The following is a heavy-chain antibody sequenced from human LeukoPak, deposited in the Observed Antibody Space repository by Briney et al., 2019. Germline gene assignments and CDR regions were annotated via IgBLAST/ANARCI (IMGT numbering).Heavy chain of an antibody. D-gene: IGHD3-3*01. J-gene: IGHJ4*02. CDR2: INLNSGGT. Sequence: GESLKISCKGSGYTFTGYYMHWVRQAPGQGLEWMGWINLNSGGTNNAQKFQGRVTMTRDTSISTAYMELSRLRSDDTAVYYCARDTGDFWSGPTVGYWGQGTLVTVSS. CDR1: GYTFTGYY. V-gene: IGHV1-2*02. CDR3: ARDTGDFWSGPTVGY.